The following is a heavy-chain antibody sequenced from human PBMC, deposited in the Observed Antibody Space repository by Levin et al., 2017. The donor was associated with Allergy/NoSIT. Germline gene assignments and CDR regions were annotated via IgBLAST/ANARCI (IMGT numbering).Heavy chain of an antibody. J-gene: IGHJ4*02. V-gene: IGHV3-23*01. CDR1: GFTFNSYA. CDR3: AKDLIQLWLIDY. Sequence: GGSLRLSCAASGFTFNSYAMSWVRQAPGKGLEWVSAISGSGGTISGSDTSTYYADSVKGRFTISRDNSKNTLYLQMNSLRAEDTAVYYCAKDLIQLWLIDYWGQGTLVTVSS. CDR2: ISGSGGTISGSDTST. D-gene: IGHD5-18*01.